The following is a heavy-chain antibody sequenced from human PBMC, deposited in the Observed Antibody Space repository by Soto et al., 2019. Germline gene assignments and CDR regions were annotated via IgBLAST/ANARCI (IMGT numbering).Heavy chain of an antibody. J-gene: IGHJ5*02. CDR2: INVYNGNT. V-gene: IGHV1-18*01. D-gene: IGHD3-10*01. CDR3: ARGVGSGSYYNQYNWFDP. Sequence: QVQLVQSGGEVKKPGASVKVSCKASGYTFTNYGISWVRQAPGQWLEWMGCINVYNGNTKYAQKVQGRVTMTTYTSTSTAYMELRSLRSDDTAVYYCARGVGSGSYYNQYNWFDPWGQGTLVTVSS. CDR1: GYTFTNYG.